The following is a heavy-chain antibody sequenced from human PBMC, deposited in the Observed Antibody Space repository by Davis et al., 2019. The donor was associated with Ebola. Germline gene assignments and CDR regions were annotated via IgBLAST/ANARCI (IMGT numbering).Heavy chain of an antibody. CDR2: INHSGST. CDR3: ARAGCSSTSCYTSWLYYYYGMDV. V-gene: IGHV4-34*01. D-gene: IGHD2-2*02. Sequence: MPSETLSLTFAVYGGSFSGYYWSWIRQPPGKGLEWIGEINHSGSTNYNPSHKSRVTISVDTSKNQFSLKLSSVTAADTAVYYCARAGCSSTSCYTSWLYYYYGMDVWGQGTTVTVSS. CDR1: GGSFSGYY. J-gene: IGHJ6*02.